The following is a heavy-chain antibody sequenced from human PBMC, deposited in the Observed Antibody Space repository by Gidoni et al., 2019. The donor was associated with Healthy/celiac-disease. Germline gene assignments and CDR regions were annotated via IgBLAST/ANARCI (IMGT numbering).Heavy chain of an antibody. CDR1: GFTFDDYA. Sequence: EVQLVEYGGGLVQPGRSLRLSCAASGFTFDDYAMQWVRQAPGKGLEWVSGISWNSGSIGYADSVKGRFTISRDNAKNSLYLQMNSLRAEDTALYYCAKDRLRFLEWSAAFDIWGQGTMVTVSS. V-gene: IGHV3-9*01. J-gene: IGHJ3*02. CDR3: AKDRLRFLEWSAAFDI. CDR2: ISWNSGSI. D-gene: IGHD3-3*01.